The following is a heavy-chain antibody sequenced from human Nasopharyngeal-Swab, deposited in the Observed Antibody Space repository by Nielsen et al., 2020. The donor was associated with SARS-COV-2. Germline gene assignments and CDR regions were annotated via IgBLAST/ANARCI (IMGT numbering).Heavy chain of an antibody. V-gene: IGHV3-74*01. CDR3: VRAGYSGSYGGFDL. CDR1: GFTFSDYW. CDR2: VNTDGSSP. D-gene: IGHD1-26*01. Sequence: GGSLRLSCAASGFTFSDYWIHWVRQAPGAGLVWVSRVNTDGSSPSYADSVRGRFTISRDTAQNMVYAQLSNLRVEDTAVYYCVRAGYSGSYGGFDLWGQGALVTVSS. J-gene: IGHJ4*02.